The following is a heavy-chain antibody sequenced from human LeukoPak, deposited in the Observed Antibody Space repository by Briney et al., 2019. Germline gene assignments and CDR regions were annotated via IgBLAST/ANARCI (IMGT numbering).Heavy chain of an antibody. V-gene: IGHV3-21*01. J-gene: IGHJ4*02. CDR3: ARESSGYFY. D-gene: IGHD3-22*01. Sequence: PGXSLRLSCAASGFTFSTYSMNWVRQAPGKGLEWVSSISSGSSFIYYADSVRGRFTISRDNAKNSLFLQMNSLRAEDTAVYYCARESSGYFYWGQGTLVTVSS. CDR2: ISSGSSFI. CDR1: GFTFSTYS.